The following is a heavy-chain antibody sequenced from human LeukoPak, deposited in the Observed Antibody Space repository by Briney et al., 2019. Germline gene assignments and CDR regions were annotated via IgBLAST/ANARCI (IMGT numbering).Heavy chain of an antibody. CDR2: INPNSGGT. CDR3: ARDQRGSGYSAY. Sequence: ASVKVSCKASGYTFTGYYMHWVRQAPGQGLEWMGWINPNSGGTYYAQTFPGRVTMTRDTSISIHYMELSSLRSDDSAVYYRARDQRGSGYSAYWGQGTLVTVSS. J-gene: IGHJ4*02. CDR1: GYTFTGYY. D-gene: IGHD3-22*01. V-gene: IGHV1-2*02.